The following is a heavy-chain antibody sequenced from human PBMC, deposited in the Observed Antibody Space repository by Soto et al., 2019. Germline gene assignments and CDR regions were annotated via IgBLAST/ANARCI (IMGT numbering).Heavy chain of an antibody. CDR2: INPSGGST. CDR1: GYTFTSYY. J-gene: IGHJ4*02. CDR3: ARGRDTITMVRGVIITDFDY. Sequence: ASVKVSCKASGYTFTSYYMHWVRQAPGQGLEWMGIINPSGGSTSYVQKFQGRVTMTRDTSTSTVYMELSSLRSEDTAVYYCARGRDTITMVRGVIITDFDYWGQGTLVTVSS. D-gene: IGHD3-10*01. V-gene: IGHV1-46*01.